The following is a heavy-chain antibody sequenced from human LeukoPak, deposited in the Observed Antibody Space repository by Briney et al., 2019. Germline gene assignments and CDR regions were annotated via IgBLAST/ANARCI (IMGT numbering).Heavy chain of an antibody. Sequence: GASVKVSCKASGYTFTNYGFSWVRQAPGQGLEWMGWISAYNGYTDYAQKFQFRVTMTTDTSTSTAYMELRSLGSDDTAVYYCARDKAVTTEVTQHFQHWGQGTLVTVSS. CDR2: ISAYNGYT. CDR1: GYTFTNYG. V-gene: IGHV1-18*01. D-gene: IGHD4-23*01. J-gene: IGHJ1*01. CDR3: ARDKAVTTEVTQHFQH.